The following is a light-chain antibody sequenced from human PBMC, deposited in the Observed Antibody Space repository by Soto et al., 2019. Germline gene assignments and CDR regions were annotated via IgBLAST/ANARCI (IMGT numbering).Light chain of an antibody. V-gene: IGKV2-28*01. CDR2: WGS. Sequence: DIAMTQSPLSLPVTPGEPASISCRSSQSLLHSDGYNSLDWYLQKPGQSPQVLFYWGSIRASGVPDRFSVSGSGTDFTLKISRVEAEDVGVYFCMQALKTPPTFGQGTRLEIK. CDR1: QSLLHSDGYNS. J-gene: IGKJ5*01. CDR3: MQALKTPPT.